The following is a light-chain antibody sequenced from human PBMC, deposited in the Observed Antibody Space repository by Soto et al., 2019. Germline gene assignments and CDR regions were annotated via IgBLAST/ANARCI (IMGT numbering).Light chain of an antibody. CDR2: AAS. J-gene: IGKJ1*01. V-gene: IGKV1-6*01. Sequence: IQMTQSPSTLSGSVGDRVTITCRASQGIRNDLGWYQQKPGKAPELLIFAASNLQGEVPSRFSGSGSGTDFTLTISSLQPEDFATYYCLQDYNYPWTFGQGTKVDIK. CDR1: QGIRND. CDR3: LQDYNYPWT.